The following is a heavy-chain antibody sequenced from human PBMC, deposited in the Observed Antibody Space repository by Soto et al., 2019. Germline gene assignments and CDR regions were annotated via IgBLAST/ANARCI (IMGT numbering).Heavy chain of an antibody. J-gene: IGHJ4*02. Sequence: SETLSLTCTVSGGSISSGGYYWSWIRQHPGKGLEWIGYIYYSGSTYYSPSLKSRVTISVDTSKNQFSLKLSSVTAADTAVYYCARFGYSTNIGIDYWGQGTLVTVSS. D-gene: IGHD3-22*01. CDR1: GGSISSGGYY. CDR2: IYYSGST. CDR3: ARFGYSTNIGIDY. V-gene: IGHV4-31*03.